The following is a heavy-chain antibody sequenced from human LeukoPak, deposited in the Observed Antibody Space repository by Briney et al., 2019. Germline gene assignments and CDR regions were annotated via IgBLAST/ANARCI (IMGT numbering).Heavy chain of an antibody. Sequence: PGGSLRLSCTASGFTFGDYAMSWFRQAPGKGLEWVGFIRSKAYGGTTEYAASVKGRFTISRDDSKSIAYLQMNSLKTEDTAVYYCTNDPGDVGSGLNWGQGTLVTVSS. CDR3: TNDPGDVGSGLN. J-gene: IGHJ4*02. V-gene: IGHV3-49*03. CDR1: GFTFGDYA. CDR2: IRSKAYGGTT. D-gene: IGHD2-15*01.